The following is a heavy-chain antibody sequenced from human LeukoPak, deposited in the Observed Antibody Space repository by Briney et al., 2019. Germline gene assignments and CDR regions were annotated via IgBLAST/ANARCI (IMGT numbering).Heavy chain of an antibody. CDR3: ARGCLNSDGACWFDP. J-gene: IGHJ5*02. D-gene: IGHD1-7*01. CDR1: GFTFSSYE. Sequence: PGGSLRLSCAASGFTFSSYEMNWVRQAPGKGLQWVSDISSSGTTIYYADSVKGRFTISKDSAQNALYLQMNSLRAEDTAVYYCARGCLNSDGACWFDPWGQGTLVTVSS. CDR2: ISSSGTTI. V-gene: IGHV3-48*03.